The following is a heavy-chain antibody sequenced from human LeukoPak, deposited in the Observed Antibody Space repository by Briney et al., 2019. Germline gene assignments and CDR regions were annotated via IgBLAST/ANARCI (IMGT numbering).Heavy chain of an antibody. Sequence: GGSLRLSCEASGFTFSSYGIHRVRQSPAKGLEWVAVIGSDGRNKFYADSVAGRFSVSRDNFKNTLFLQMNSLRAEDTGVYFCARDDLVLDENGFDMWGRGTMVTVSS. CDR2: IGSDGRNK. D-gene: IGHD2-21*01. CDR3: ARDDLVLDENGFDM. CDR1: GFTFSSYG. J-gene: IGHJ3*02. V-gene: IGHV3-33*01.